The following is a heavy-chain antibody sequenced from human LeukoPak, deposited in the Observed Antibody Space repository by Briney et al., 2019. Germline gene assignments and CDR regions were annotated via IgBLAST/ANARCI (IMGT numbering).Heavy chain of an antibody. Sequence: GESLKISCAASGFTFTNYAMSWIRQAPGKGLEWVSAISAGGGNTDYADSVKGRFTISRDNSKDTLSLQMNSLRGEDTAVYYCARSRIEVLGTGAFDFWGQGSLVTVSS. V-gene: IGHV3-23*01. CDR1: GFTFTNYA. CDR2: ISAGGGNT. D-gene: IGHD6-19*01. J-gene: IGHJ4*02. CDR3: ARSRIEVLGTGAFDF.